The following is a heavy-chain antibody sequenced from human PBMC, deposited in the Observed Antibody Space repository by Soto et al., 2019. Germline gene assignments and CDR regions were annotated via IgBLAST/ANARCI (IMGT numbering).Heavy chain of an antibody. CDR3: ARDRLSSYSLDY. D-gene: IGHD1-26*01. V-gene: IGHV3-33*01. J-gene: IGHJ4*02. Sequence: QVQLVESGGGVVQPGRSLRLSCAASGFTFSSYGMHWVRQAPGEGLEWVAVIWYDGSNKYYADSVKGRFTISRDNSKNTLYLQMNSLRAEDTAVYYCARDRLSSYSLDYWGQGTLVTVSS. CDR2: IWYDGSNK. CDR1: GFTFSSYG.